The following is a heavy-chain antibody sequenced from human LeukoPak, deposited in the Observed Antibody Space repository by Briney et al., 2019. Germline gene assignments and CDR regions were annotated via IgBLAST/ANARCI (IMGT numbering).Heavy chain of an antibody. CDR1: GFTVSSNY. CDR3: ARYPRGGRRDCCSGGIGVVY. D-gene: IGHD2-15*01. J-gene: IGHJ4*02. CDR2: IYSGGST. V-gene: IGHV3-66*01. Sequence: GGSLRLSCADSGFTVSSNYMRWVRQAPGKGLEWVSVIYSGGSTHYADSVKGRFTISRDNSKNTLYLQMNSLRAEDTAVYYCARYPRGGRRDCCSGGIGVVYWGQGTLVTVSS.